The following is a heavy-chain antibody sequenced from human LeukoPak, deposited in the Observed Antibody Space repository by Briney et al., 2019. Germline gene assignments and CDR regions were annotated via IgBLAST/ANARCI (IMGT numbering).Heavy chain of an antibody. CDR3: ARERGYSSSAFII. CDR2: ISRSSSTI. V-gene: IGHV3-48*01. CDR1: GYTFGHYS. D-gene: IGHD5-18*01. J-gene: IGHJ3*02. Sequence: QSGGSLRLSCAASGYTFGHYSMNWVRQAPGKGLEWVSYISRSSSTIYYADSVKGRFTISRDNAKNSLFLQMNSLRAEDTAVYYCARERGYSSSAFIIWGQGTMVTVSS.